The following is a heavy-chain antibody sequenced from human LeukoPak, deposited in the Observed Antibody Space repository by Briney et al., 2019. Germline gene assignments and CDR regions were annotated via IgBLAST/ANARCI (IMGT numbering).Heavy chain of an antibody. CDR1: GDSISTSSYY. CDR2: IYYSGST. Sequence: SETLSLTCSVSGDSISTSSYYWGWIRQPPGTGLEWIGTIYYSGSTYCNPSLTSRVTISVDTSKNQFSLKLSSVTAADTAVYYCARHKDYYYSYMDVWGKGATVTISS. V-gene: IGHV4-39*01. J-gene: IGHJ6*03. CDR3: ARHKDYYYSYMDV.